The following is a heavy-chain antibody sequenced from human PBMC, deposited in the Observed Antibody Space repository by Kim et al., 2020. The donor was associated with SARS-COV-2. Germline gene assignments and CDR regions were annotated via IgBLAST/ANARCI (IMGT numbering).Heavy chain of an antibody. D-gene: IGHD5-18*01. CDR1: GGSFSGYY. V-gene: IGHV4-34*01. CDR2: INHSGST. J-gene: IGHJ5*02. Sequence: SETLSLTCAVYGGSFSGYYWSWIRQPPGKGLEWIGEINHSGSTNYNPSLKSRVTISVDTSKNQFSLKLSSVTAADTAVYYCARARYSYGYKGLWFDPWGQGTLVTVSS. CDR3: ARARYSYGYKGLWFDP.